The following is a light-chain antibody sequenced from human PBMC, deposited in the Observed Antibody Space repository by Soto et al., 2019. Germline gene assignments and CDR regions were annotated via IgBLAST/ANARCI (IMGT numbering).Light chain of an antibody. Sequence: QSVLTQPASVSGSPGQSITISCTGTSSDVGAYDYVSWYQQHPGKAPKLMIYDVSNRPSGVSNRFSGSKSGNTASLTISGLQAEDEADYYCSSYTSSSTDGFGTGTKVTV. CDR1: SSDVGAYDY. J-gene: IGLJ1*01. CDR3: SSYTSSSTDG. CDR2: DVS. V-gene: IGLV2-14*01.